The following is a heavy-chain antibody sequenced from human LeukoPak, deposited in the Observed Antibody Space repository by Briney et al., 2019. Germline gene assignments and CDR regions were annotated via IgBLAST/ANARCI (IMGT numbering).Heavy chain of an antibody. D-gene: IGHD3/OR15-3a*01. V-gene: IGHV4-34*01. Sequence: PSETLSLTCAVYGGSLSAYYWTWVRQPPGKGLEWIGEIYHSGSTNYNPSLKSRVTISVDKSKNQFSLKLTSVTAADTSVYYCARQTGSGLFILPGGQGTLVTVSS. CDR3: ARQTGSGLFILP. CDR2: IYHSGST. J-gene: IGHJ4*02. CDR1: GGSLSAYY.